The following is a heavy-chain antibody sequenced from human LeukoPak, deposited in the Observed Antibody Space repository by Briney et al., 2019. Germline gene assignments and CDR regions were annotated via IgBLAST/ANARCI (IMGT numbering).Heavy chain of an antibody. CDR1: GYTFTSYG. Sequence: GSVKVSCKASGYTFTSYGISWVRQAPGQGLEWMGWISAYNGNTNYAQKLQGRVTMTTDTSTSTAYMELRSLRSDDTAVYYCARGRLSSTSSRWFDPWGQGTLVTVSS. V-gene: IGHV1-18*01. J-gene: IGHJ5*02. CDR2: ISAYNGNT. D-gene: IGHD2-2*01. CDR3: ARGRLSSTSSRWFDP.